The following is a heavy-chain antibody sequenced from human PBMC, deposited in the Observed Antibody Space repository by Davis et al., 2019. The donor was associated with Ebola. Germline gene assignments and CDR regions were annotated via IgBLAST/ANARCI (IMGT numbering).Heavy chain of an antibody. CDR2: INPNSGGT. Sequence: ASVKVSCKASGYTFTGYYMHWVRQAPGQGLEWMGWINPNSGGTNYAQKFQGRVTMTRDTSISTAYMELSRLRSDDTAVYYCARLPPPYCSSTSCYGRYNWFDPWGQGTQVTVS. D-gene: IGHD2-2*01. J-gene: IGHJ5*02. CDR3: ARLPPPYCSSTSCYGRYNWFDP. CDR1: GYTFTGYY. V-gene: IGHV1-2*02.